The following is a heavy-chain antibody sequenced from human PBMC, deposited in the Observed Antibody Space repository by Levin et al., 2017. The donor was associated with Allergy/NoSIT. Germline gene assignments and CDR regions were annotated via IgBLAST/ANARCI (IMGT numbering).Heavy chain of an antibody. D-gene: IGHD6-13*01. J-gene: IGHJ3*02. CDR1: GFTFSSYW. V-gene: IGHV3-7*01. Sequence: GESLKISCGASGFTFSSYWMNWVRQAPGKGLEWVANIKQDGSETYYVDSVKGRFTISRDNAENSLYLQMNSLRAEDTAVYYCARVGEYSSSWKQWLGRGAFDIWGQGTMVTVSS. CDR3: ARVGEYSSSWKQWLGRGAFDI. CDR2: IKQDGSET.